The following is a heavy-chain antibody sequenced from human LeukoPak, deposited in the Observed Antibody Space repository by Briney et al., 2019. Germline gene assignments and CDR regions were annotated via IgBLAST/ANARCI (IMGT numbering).Heavy chain of an antibody. CDR1: GFTFSSYW. CDR2: IKEDGSEK. V-gene: IGHV3-7*01. J-gene: IGHJ5*02. Sequence: PGGSLRLSCAASGFTFSSYWMSWVRQSPGKGLEWVANIKEDGSEKYYVDSVKGRFTISRDNSKNTLYLQMNSLRAEDTAVYYCARDPARTIFGVVIPIYNWFDPWGQGTLVTVSS. D-gene: IGHD3-3*01. CDR3: ARDPARTIFGVVIPIYNWFDP.